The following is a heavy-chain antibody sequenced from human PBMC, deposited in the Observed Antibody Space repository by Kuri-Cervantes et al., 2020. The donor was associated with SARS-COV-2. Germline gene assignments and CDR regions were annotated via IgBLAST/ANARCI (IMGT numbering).Heavy chain of an antibody. D-gene: IGHD3-3*01. CDR1: GFTFSSYG. V-gene: IGHV3-30*02. Sequence: GESLKISCAASGFTFSSYGMHWVRQAPGKGLEWVAFIRYDGSNKYYADSVKGRFTISRDNSKNTLYLQMNSLRAEDTAVYYCAKDSIRFLEWLYCMDVWGKGTTVTVSS. CDR3: AKDSIRFLEWLYCMDV. CDR2: IRYDGSNK. J-gene: IGHJ6*03.